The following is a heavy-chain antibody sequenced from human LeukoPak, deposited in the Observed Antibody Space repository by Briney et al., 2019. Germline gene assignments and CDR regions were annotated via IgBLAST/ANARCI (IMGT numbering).Heavy chain of an antibody. D-gene: IGHD4-11*01. CDR1: GGSISSGSYY. CDR3: ARGYDYSNYDAPSDY. V-gene: IGHV4-61*02. J-gene: IGHJ4*02. Sequence: SETLSLTCTVSGGSISSGSYYWSWIRQPAGKGLEWIGRIYTSGSTNYNPSLKSRVTISVDTSKNQFSLELSSVTAADTAVYYCARGYDYSNYDAPSDYWGQGTLVTVSS. CDR2: IYTSGST.